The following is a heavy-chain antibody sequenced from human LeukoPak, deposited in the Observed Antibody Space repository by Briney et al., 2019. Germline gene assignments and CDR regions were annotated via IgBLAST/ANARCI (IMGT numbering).Heavy chain of an antibody. D-gene: IGHD1-1*01. Sequence: SETLSLTCTVSGGSISSGGYYWSWIRQHPGKGLEWIGSVYYSGSTYYNPSLKGRVTISLVTSKNQFSLKLSSVTAADTAIYYCASGDNDPLFDYWGQGTLVTVSS. CDR3: ASGDNDPLFDY. CDR1: GGSISSGGYY. V-gene: IGHV4-31*03. CDR2: VYYSGST. J-gene: IGHJ4*02.